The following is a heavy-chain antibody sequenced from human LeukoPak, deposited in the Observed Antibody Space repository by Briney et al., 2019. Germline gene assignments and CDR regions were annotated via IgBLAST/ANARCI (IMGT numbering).Heavy chain of an antibody. J-gene: IGHJ5*02. CDR3: AAVNDYGDYGYH. CDR2: ISWNSGSI. CDR1: GFTFDDYA. V-gene: IGHV3-9*01. Sequence: GGSLRLSCAASGFTFDDYAMHWGRQAPGKGLEWVSGISWNSGSIGYADSVKGRFTISRDNAKNSLYLQMNSLRAEDTALYYCAAVNDYGDYGYHWGQGTLVTVSS. D-gene: IGHD4-17*01.